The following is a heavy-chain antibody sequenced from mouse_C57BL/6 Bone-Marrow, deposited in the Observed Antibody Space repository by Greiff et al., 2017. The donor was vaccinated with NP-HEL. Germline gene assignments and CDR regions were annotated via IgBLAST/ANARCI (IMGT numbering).Heavy chain of an antibody. CDR2: IYPGDGDT. CDR1: GYAFSSSW. CDR3: ARGEDWDDY. J-gene: IGHJ2*01. Sequence: VQLQQSGPELVKPGASVKISCKASGYAFSSSWMNWVKQRPGKGLEWIGRIYPGDGDTNYNGKFKGKATLTADKSSSTAYMQLSSLTSEDSAVYFCARGEDWDDYWGQGTTLTVSS. D-gene: IGHD4-1*01. V-gene: IGHV1-82*01.